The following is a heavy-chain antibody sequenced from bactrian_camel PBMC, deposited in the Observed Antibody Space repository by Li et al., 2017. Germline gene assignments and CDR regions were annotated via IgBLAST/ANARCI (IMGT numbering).Heavy chain of an antibody. Sequence: DVQLVESGGGSVQSGGSLTLSCAVSGYTDAKYCMAWFRQALGNEREGVATIDSDGRTTYGDSVKGRFTISQDNAKNTLYLQMNNLKPEDTAMYYCNLVPCGDYDFSHWGQGTQVTVS. D-gene: IGHD1*01. V-gene: IGHV3S42*01. CDR1: GYTDAKYC. CDR2: IDSDGRT. CDR3: NLVPCGDYDFSH. J-gene: IGHJ6*01.